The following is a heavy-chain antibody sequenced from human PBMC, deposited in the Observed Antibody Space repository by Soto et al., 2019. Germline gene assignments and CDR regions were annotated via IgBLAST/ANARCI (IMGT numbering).Heavy chain of an antibody. V-gene: IGHV3-30*03. J-gene: IGHJ4*02. D-gene: IGHD1-1*01. CDR2: ISYDGSNK. CDR1: GSTFSSYG. Sequence: QVQLVESGGGVVQPGRSLRLSCAASGSTFSSYGMHWVRQAPGKGLEWVAVISYDGSNKYYADSVKGRFTISRDNSKNTLYLQMNSLRAEDTAVYYCARIRGTTWPDYWGQGTLVTVSS. CDR3: ARIRGTTWPDY.